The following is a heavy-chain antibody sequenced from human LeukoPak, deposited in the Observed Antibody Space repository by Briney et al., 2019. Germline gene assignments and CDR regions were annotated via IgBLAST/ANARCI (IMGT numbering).Heavy chain of an antibody. CDR3: AKDRTAGYDGLVDY. J-gene: IGHJ4*02. CDR1: GFTFSNYG. CDR2: ISYDGSSK. V-gene: IGHV3-30*18. Sequence: GGSLRLSCAASGFTFSNYGMYWVRQAPGKGLEWVAVISYDGSSKYYTDSVKGRFTISRDNSKNTLYLQMNSLRAEDTAVYYCAKDRTAGYDGLVDYWGQGTLVTVSS. D-gene: IGHD5-12*01.